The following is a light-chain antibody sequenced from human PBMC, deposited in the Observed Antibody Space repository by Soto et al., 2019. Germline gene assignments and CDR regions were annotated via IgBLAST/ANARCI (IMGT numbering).Light chain of an antibody. CDR3: SSYACSNNLV. CDR2: AVS. V-gene: IGLV2-8*01. Sequence: SAVSQPRAASGSIGQAVTISCTKTSSDVGGYNYVSWYQQHPGKAPKLMIYAVSNRSSEVPGRFSGSKSGNTASLTVSGLQAEDEADYYCSSYACSNNLVFGTGPKVPVL. J-gene: IGLJ1*01. CDR1: SSDVGGYNY.